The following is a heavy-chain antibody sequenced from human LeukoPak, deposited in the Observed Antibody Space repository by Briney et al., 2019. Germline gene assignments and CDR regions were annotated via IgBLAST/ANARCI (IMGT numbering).Heavy chain of an antibody. V-gene: IGHV4-59*01. J-gene: IGHJ4*02. CDR2: IYYSGST. CDR3: ARASTYYYDSSGYGLLHHFDY. CDR1: GGSISSYY. D-gene: IGHD3-22*01. Sequence: SETLSLTCTVSGGSISSYYWSWIRQPPGKGLEWIGYIYYSGSTNYNPSLKSRVTISVDTSKNQFSLKLSSVTAADTAVYYCARASTYYYDSSGYGLLHHFDYWGQGTLVTASS.